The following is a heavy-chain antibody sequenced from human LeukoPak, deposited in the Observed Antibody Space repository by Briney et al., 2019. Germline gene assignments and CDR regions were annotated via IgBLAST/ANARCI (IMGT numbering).Heavy chain of an antibody. D-gene: IGHD5-18*01. V-gene: IGHV4-34*01. CDR1: GGSFSGYY. CDR2: INHSGST. J-gene: IGHJ4*02. CDR3: ARGGRGYSYGRIFDY. Sequence: PSETLSLTCAVYGGSFSGYYWSWIRQPPAKGLAWIGEINHSGSTNYNPSLKSRVTISVDTSKNQFSLKLSSVTAADTAVYYCARGGRGYSYGRIFDYWGQGTLVTVSS.